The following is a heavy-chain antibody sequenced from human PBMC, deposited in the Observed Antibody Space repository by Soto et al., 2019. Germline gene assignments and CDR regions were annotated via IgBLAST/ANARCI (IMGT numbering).Heavy chain of an antibody. Sequence: SETLSLTCTVSGGSISSSSYYWGWIRQPPGKGLEWIGSIYYSGSTYYNPSLKSRVTISVDTSKNQFSLKLSSVTAADTAVYYCATTGGDSGYESHYYYYGMDVWGQGTTVNVSS. CDR1: GGSISSSSYY. D-gene: IGHD5-12*01. V-gene: IGHV4-39*01. CDR2: IYYSGST. CDR3: ATTGGDSGYESHYYYYGMDV. J-gene: IGHJ6*02.